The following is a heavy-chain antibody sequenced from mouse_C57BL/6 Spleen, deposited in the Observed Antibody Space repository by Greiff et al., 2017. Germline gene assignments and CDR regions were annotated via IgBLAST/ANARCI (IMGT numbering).Heavy chain of an antibody. CDR2: INPSSGYT. Sequence: QVQLQQSGAELAKPGASVKLSCKASGYTFTSYWMHWVKQRPGQGLEWIGYINPSSGYTKYNQKFKDKATLTADKSSSTAYMQLSSLTYEDSAVYDCARCYDYDSGGFAYWGQGTLVTVSA. D-gene: IGHD2-4*01. J-gene: IGHJ3*01. CDR1: GYTFTSYW. CDR3: ARCYDYDSGGFAY. V-gene: IGHV1-7*01.